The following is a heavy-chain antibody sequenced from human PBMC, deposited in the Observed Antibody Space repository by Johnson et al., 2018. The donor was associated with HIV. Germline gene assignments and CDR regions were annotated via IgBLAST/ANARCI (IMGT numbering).Heavy chain of an antibody. Sequence: QMLLVESGGGVVQPGRSLRLSCAASGFTFSSFAMHWVRQAPGKGLVWVSRINSDGSSTYYADSVKGRFTISRDNSKNTLYLQMNSLRAEDTAVYYCANGGGGAFDIWGKGQWSPSLQ. D-gene: IGHD3-16*01. CDR2: INSDGSST. J-gene: IGHJ3*02. CDR3: ANGGGGAFDI. CDR1: GFTFSSFA. V-gene: IGHV3-NL1*01.